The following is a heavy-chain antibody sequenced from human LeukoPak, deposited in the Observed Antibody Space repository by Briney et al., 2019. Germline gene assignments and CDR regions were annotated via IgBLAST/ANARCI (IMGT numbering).Heavy chain of an antibody. J-gene: IGHJ6*02. CDR3: ARQGYCGGDCYSGDYYYYGMDV. V-gene: IGHV5-51*01. Sequence: GESLKISCKGSGYSFTSYRIGWVRQMPGKGLEWMGIIYPGDSDTRYSPSFQGQVTISADKSISTAYLQWSSLKASDTAMYYCARQGYCGGDCYSGDYYYYGMDVWGQGTTVTVSS. CDR1: GYSFTSYR. CDR2: IYPGDSDT. D-gene: IGHD2-21*02.